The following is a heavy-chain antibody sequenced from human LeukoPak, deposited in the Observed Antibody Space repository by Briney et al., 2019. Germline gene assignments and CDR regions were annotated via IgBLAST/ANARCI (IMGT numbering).Heavy chain of an antibody. CDR1: GFNFSTYA. V-gene: IGHV3-23*01. CDR2: ISGSGGST. D-gene: IGHD3-22*01. Sequence: GGSLRLSCAASGFNFSTYAMSWVRQAPGKGLEWVSAISGSGGSTYYADSVKGRFTISRDNSKNTLYLQMNSLRAEDTAVYYCAKAYDSSGCPDYWGQGTLVTVSS. CDR3: AKAYDSSGCPDY. J-gene: IGHJ4*02.